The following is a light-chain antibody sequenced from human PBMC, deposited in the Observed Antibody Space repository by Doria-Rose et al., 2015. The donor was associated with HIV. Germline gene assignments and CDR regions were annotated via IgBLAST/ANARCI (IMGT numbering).Light chain of an antibody. CDR2: DGS. J-gene: IGKJ1*01. CDR3: HQYGTSWT. V-gene: IGKV3-20*01. CDR1: QSFSSTY. Sequence: TQSPGTLPLSPGERATLSCRASQSFSSTYLAWYQQKPGQAPSLLIYDGSTRATGIPDRFSASGSGTDFTPTINRLEPEDFALYYCHQYGTSWTFGQGIKVEI.